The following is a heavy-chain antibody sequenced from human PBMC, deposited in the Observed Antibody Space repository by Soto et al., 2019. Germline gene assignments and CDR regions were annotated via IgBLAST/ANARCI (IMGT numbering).Heavy chain of an antibody. CDR2: ISANGQGI. D-gene: IGHD2-2*01. CDR1: GFTFSTYA. Sequence: TGGSLRLSCAASGFTFSTYALSWVRQAPGKGLEWVSAISANGQGIYYADSVRGRFTISRDNSKNTIFLHMDSLRAEDTAGYYCAKDRNSPRDQCTSRGQGTLAAASS. V-gene: IGHV3-23*01. J-gene: IGHJ4*02. CDR3: AKDRNSPRDQCTS.